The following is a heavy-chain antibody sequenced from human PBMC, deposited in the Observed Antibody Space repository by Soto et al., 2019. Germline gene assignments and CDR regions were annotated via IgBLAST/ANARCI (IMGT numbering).Heavy chain of an antibody. CDR1: GCSISSGCYS. CDR3: ARGGELELSAFDI. D-gene: IGHD1-7*01. CDR2: IYHSGST. Sequence: PSETLSRTGAFSGCSISSGCYSWSWIRQPPGKGLEWIGYIYHSGSTYYNPSLKSRVTISVDRSKNQFSLKLSSVTAADTAVYYCARGGELELSAFDIWGQGTMVTVS. V-gene: IGHV4-30-2*01. J-gene: IGHJ3*02.